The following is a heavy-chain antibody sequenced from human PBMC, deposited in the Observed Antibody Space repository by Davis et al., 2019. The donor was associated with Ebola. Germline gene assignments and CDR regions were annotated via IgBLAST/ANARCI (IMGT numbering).Heavy chain of an antibody. V-gene: IGHV3-23*01. Sequence: GESLKISCAASGLTFSSFAMSWVRQAPGKGLEWVSSISSSGLSTYYADSVKGRFTISRDNSKNTLHLQMHSLRAEDSAVYYCAKNRYSGAYNYFDYWGQGTLVSVSS. CDR2: ISSSGLST. J-gene: IGHJ4*02. CDR3: AKNRYSGAYNYFDY. CDR1: GLTFSSFA. D-gene: IGHD6-25*01.